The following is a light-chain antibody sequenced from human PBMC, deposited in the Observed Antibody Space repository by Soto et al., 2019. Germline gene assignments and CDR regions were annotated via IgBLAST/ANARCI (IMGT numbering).Light chain of an antibody. CDR3: SSYTIRTTYV. CDR1: SSDVGLYNY. V-gene: IGLV2-14*01. CDR2: DVT. Sequence: QSALTQPASVSGSPGQSITISCTGTSSDVGLYNYVSWYQHHPGKAPKLMIYDVTNRPSGVSNRFSGSKSGNTASLTISGLQAEDEADYYCSSYTIRTTYVFGTGTKVTVL. J-gene: IGLJ1*01.